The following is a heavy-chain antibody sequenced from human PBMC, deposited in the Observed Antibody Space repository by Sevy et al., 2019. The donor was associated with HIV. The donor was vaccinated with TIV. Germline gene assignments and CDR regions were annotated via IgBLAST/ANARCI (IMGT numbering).Heavy chain of an antibody. Sequence: ASVKVSGKASGYTFTDYYLHWVRQAPGQGLEWMGWINPKSGGTDYALNFQGRVTMTRDTSISTAYMELNRLRSDDTAVYYCAREDDYGGNFYFFDYWGQGTLVTVSS. J-gene: IGHJ4*02. D-gene: IGHD4-17*01. CDR3: AREDDYGGNFYFFDY. V-gene: IGHV1-2*02. CDR2: INPKSGGT. CDR1: GYTFTDYY.